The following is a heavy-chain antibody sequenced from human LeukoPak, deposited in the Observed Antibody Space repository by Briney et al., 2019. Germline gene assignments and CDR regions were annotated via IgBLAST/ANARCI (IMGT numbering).Heavy chain of an antibody. CDR1: GFTFSSYW. CDR3: ARGWGPYAFDI. CDR2: INSDGSST. D-gene: IGHD2-21*02. J-gene: IGHJ3*02. V-gene: IGHV3-74*01. Sequence: GGSLRLSCAASGFTFSSYWMHWVRQAPGKGLVWVSRINSDGSSTSYADSVKGRFSISRDNAKNTLFLQMNSLRDEDTAVYYCARGWGPYAFDIWGQGTMVTVSS.